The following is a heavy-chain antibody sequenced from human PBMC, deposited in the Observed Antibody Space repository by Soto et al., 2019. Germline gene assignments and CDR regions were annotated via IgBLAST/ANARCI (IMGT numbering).Heavy chain of an antibody. CDR2: IYYSGTT. Sequence: SETLSLTCTVSGGSISSSYWTWTRQPPGKGLEWIGYIYYSGTTNYNPSLKSRVTISVDRSKNQFSLKLTSVTAADTAVYYCARDESGYNWFDPWGQGTLVTVSS. CDR3: ARDESGYNWFDP. J-gene: IGHJ5*02. CDR1: GGSISSSY. V-gene: IGHV4-59*01.